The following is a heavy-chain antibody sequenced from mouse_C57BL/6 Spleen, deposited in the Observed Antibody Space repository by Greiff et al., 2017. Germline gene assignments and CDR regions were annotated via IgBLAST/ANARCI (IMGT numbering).Heavy chain of an antibody. D-gene: IGHD3-2*02. CDR2: IWWDDDK. CDR1: GFSLSTFGMG. V-gene: IGHV8-8*01. J-gene: IGHJ4*01. Sequence: QVTLKVSGPGILQPSQTLSLTCSFSGFSLSTFGMGVGWIRQPSGKGLEWLAHIWWDDDKYYNPALKSRLTISKDTSKNQVFLKVANVDTADTATYYCARMRTAQATYAMDYWGQGTSVTVSS. CDR3: ARMRTAQATYAMDY.